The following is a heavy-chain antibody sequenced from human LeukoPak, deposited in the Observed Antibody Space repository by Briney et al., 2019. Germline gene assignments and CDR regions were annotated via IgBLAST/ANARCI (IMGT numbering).Heavy chain of an antibody. CDR3: ARAPSEIGGYYPEYFRH. CDR2: IKSDGSP. J-gene: IGHJ1*01. V-gene: IGHV3-74*01. D-gene: IGHD3-3*01. CDR1: GFTFSTYW. Sequence: GGSLRLSCAASGFTFSTYWMHWVRQSPGKGLVCVSRIKSDGSPNYADSVKGRFTISRDNAKNTLSLQMNSLRPEDTGVYYCARAPSEIGGYYPEYFRHWGQGTLVTVSS.